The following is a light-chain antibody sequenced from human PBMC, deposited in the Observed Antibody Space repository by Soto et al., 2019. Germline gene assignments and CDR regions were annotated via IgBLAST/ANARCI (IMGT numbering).Light chain of an antibody. CDR3: QQYGSSPLT. CDR2: GAS. V-gene: IGKV3-20*01. CDR1: QSVSSSS. J-gene: IGKJ4*01. Sequence: EIVLTQSPGTLSLSPGERATLACRASQSVSSSSLAWYQQKHGQAPRLLIYGASKRATGIPDRFSGSGSGPDFTLTISRLEPEDFAVYYCQQYGSSPLTFGGGTKVEIK.